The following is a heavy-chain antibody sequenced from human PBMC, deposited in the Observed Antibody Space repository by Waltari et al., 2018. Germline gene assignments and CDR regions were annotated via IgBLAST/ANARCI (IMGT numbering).Heavy chain of an antibody. Sequence: EVQLVESGGGLVQPGGSLRLSCAASGFTFSSSWMSWVRQAPGKGLEWVANIKQDGSEKYYVDSVKGRFTISRDNAKNSLYLQMNSLRAEDTAVYYCARGARRFDYWGQGTLVTVSS. CDR2: IKQDGSEK. CDR3: ARGARRFDY. CDR1: GFTFSSSW. D-gene: IGHD2-15*01. V-gene: IGHV3-7*01. J-gene: IGHJ4*02.